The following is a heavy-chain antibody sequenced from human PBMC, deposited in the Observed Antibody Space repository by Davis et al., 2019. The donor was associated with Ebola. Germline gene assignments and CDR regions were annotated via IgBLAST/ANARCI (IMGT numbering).Heavy chain of an antibody. CDR1: GGSFSGYY. V-gene: IGHV4-34*01. CDR2: IYHSGST. CDR3: ARDAISSGYAS. Sequence: GSLRLSCAVYGGSFSGYYWSWIRQPPGKGLEWIGEIYHSGSTNYNPSLKSRVTISVDKSKNQFSLKLSSVTAADTAVYYCARDAISSGYASWGQGTLVTVSS. D-gene: IGHD5-12*01. J-gene: IGHJ5*02.